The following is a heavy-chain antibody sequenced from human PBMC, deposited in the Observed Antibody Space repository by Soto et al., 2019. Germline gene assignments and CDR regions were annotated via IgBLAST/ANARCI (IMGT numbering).Heavy chain of an antibody. CDR3: ARGLFSENYYSGGWYYFDY. CDR1: GGSFSGYS. CDR2: INDSGST. D-gene: IGHD1-26*01. Sequence: SETLSLTCAVYGGSFSGYSWTWIRQSPGKGLEWIGQINDSGSTTNNPSLKSRVTISLGTSKNQFSLELSSVTAADTAVYYCARGLFSENYYSGGWYYFDYWGQGTLVTVS. V-gene: IGHV4-34*01. J-gene: IGHJ4*02.